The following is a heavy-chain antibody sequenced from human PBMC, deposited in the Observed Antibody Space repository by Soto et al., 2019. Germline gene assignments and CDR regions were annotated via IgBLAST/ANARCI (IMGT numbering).Heavy chain of an antibody. V-gene: IGHV4-59*05. CDR3: ARSSIAPRLFMYPFDY. CDR2: IYYSGGT. J-gene: IGHJ4*02. D-gene: IGHD6-6*01. Sequence: SETLSLTCSVSGASISSYYWSWIRQPPGKGQEWIASIYYSGGTYYNPSLKSRVTISVDTSKNQFSLKLSSVTAADTAMYYCARSSIAPRLFMYPFDYWGQGTLVTVSS. CDR1: GASISSYY.